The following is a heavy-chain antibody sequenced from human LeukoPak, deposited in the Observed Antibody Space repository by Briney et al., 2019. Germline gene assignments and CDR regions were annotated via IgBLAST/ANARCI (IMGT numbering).Heavy chain of an antibody. V-gene: IGHV3-30*02. D-gene: IGHD1-26*01. J-gene: IGHJ4*02. CDR2: IRYDASDK. Sequence: GGSLRLSCAASGFIFNNYGIHWVRQAPGQGLEWVASIRYDASDKYYADYVKGRFTIYRDNSKNKVYLQMNSLRAEDTAVYYCAKDSWEVGATAEIDYWGQGTLVTVSS. CDR3: AKDSWEVGATAEIDY. CDR1: GFIFNNYG.